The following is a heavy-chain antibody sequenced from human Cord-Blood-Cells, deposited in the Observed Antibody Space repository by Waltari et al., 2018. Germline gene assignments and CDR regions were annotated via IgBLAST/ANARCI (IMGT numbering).Heavy chain of an antibody. CDR3: ARGLKGGSYYFDY. CDR1: GGSFRGHF. D-gene: IGHD1-26*01. Sequence: QVQLQQWGAALLQPPETLSPTCAGHGGSFRGHFWGCICQPPGKGLEWIGEINHSGSTNYNPSLKSRVTISVDTSKNQFSLKLSSVTAADTAVYYCARGLKGGSYYFDYWGQGTLVTVSS. J-gene: IGHJ4*02. V-gene: IGHV4-34*01. CDR2: INHSGST.